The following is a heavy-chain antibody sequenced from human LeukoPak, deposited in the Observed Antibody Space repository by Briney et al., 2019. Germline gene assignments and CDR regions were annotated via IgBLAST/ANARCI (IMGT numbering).Heavy chain of an antibody. V-gene: IGHV1-46*01. CDR3: ARALAGTLDF. Sequence: GASVKVSCKASGYTFTSYYIHWVRQAPGQGLECMGMLNPSGGSTRYAQKFQGRVTMTRDTSTSTVYLELSSLRSEDTAVYYCARALAGTLDFWGQGTLVAVSS. CDR2: LNPSGGST. D-gene: IGHD6-13*01. CDR1: GYTFTSYY. J-gene: IGHJ4*02.